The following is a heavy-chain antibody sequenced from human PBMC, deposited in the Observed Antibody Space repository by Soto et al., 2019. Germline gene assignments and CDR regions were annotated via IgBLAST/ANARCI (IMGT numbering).Heavy chain of an antibody. V-gene: IGHV4-4*07. CDR2: IYTSGST. Sequence: QVQLQESGPGLVKPSETLSLTCTVSGYSMTKYYWSWIRQPAGKGLEWIGRIYTSGSTNYNPSIKSRVTMSIDTSNNHFSLKLKSVTAADTAVYYCARTVGAAYYFDFWGQGALVTVSS. CDR3: ARTVGAAYYFDF. J-gene: IGHJ4*02. CDR1: GYSMTKYY. D-gene: IGHD1-26*01.